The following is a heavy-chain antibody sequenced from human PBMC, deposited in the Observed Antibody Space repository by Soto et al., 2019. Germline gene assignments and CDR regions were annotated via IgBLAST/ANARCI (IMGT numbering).Heavy chain of an antibody. Sequence: SETLSLTCQVSGGSVSSRNYYWSWIRQPPGKGLEWIGYIYYSGSTNYNPSLKSRVTISVDTSKNQFSLKLSSVTAADTAVYYCARLERLGYSGYGGLDYWGQGTLVTVSS. V-gene: IGHV4-61*01. CDR3: ARLERLGYSGYGGLDY. CDR2: IYYSGST. CDR1: GGSVSSRNYY. D-gene: IGHD5-12*01. J-gene: IGHJ4*02.